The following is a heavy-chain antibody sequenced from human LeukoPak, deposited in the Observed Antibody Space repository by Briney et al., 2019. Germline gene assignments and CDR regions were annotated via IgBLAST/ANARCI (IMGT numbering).Heavy chain of an antibody. CDR3: ARDGGAAGPRGNFDY. V-gene: IGHV4-30-2*01. CDR2: IYHSGST. Sequence: PSETLSLTCTVSGGSISSGGYYWSWIRQPPGKGLEWIGYIYHSGSTYYNPSLKSRVTISVDRSKNQFSLKLSSVTAADTAVYYCARDGGAAGPRGNFDYWGQGTLVTVSS. CDR1: GGSISSGGYY. J-gene: IGHJ4*02. D-gene: IGHD6-13*01.